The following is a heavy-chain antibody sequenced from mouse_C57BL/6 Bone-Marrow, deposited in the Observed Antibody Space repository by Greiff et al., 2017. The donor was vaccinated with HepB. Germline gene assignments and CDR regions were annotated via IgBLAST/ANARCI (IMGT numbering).Heavy chain of an antibody. J-gene: IGHJ4*01. D-gene: IGHD1-1*01. CDR1: GFTFSNYW. V-gene: IGHV6-3*01. CDR3: TRGYYGSSTYYAMDY. Sequence: EVKVVESGGGLVQPGGSMKLSCVASGFTFSNYWMNWVRQSPEKGLEWVAQIRLKSDNYATHYAESVKGRFTISRDDSKSSVYLQMNNLRAEDTGIYYCTRGYYGSSTYYAMDYWGQGTSVTVSS. CDR2: IRLKSDNYAT.